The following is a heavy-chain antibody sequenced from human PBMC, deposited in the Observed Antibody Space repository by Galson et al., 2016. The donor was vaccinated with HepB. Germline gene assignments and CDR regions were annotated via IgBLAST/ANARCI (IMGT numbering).Heavy chain of an antibody. V-gene: IGHV1-18*04. D-gene: IGHD6-13*01. CDR1: GYTFTSYG. CDR3: GRDRGIATVAMYMDY. CDR2: ISAYNGNT. J-gene: IGHJ4*02. Sequence: SVKVSCKASGYTFTSYGISWVRQAPGQGLEWMGWISAYNGNTDYAQKLQGRVTVTTDTSTSTAYMELRSLRFDDTAVYYCGRDRGIATVAMYMDYWGQGTLVTVSS.